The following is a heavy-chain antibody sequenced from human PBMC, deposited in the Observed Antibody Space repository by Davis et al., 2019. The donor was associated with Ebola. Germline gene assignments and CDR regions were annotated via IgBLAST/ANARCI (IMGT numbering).Heavy chain of an antibody. CDR2: INHRGST. J-gene: IGHJ4*02. D-gene: IGHD4-17*01. CDR3: ATDYGAS. V-gene: IGHV4-34*01. CDR1: GGSFSGFH. Sequence: SETLSFTCAVYGGSFSGFHWNWIRQHPGKGLDWIGDINHRGSTNYNPSLKSRVTISLDMSKNQFSLRLTSVTAADTAVYYCATDYGASWGQGTPVTVSS.